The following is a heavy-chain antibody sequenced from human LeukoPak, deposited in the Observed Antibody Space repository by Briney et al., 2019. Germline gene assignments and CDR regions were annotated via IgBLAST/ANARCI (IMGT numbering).Heavy chain of an antibody. CDR3: ARVLRYFDWSDY. CDR2: ISPYNHNT. Sequence: ASVKVSCKASGYTFTRYGISWVRQAPGQGLEWMGWISPYNHNTKYQQKVQGRVTMTTDTSTSTAYMDLRSLRSDDTAVYYCARVLRYFDWSDYWGQGTLVTVSS. D-gene: IGHD3-9*01. V-gene: IGHV1-18*04. J-gene: IGHJ4*02. CDR1: GYTFTRYG.